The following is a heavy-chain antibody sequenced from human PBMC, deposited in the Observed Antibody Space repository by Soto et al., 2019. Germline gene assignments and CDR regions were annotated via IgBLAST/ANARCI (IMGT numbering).Heavy chain of an antibody. CDR2: FDPEGGEV. J-gene: IGHJ4*02. CDR3: AAVLDWNNVLEF. Sequence: QVQLVQSGAEVKKPGASVKVSCKVSGYTFTDFSMHWVRQAPGKGLEWMGGFDPEGGEVIYAPKLQGRVTMTEDTSTDTAFMEVSSLRSEDTAVYYCAAVLDWNNVLEFLGQGTLVTVSS. V-gene: IGHV1-24*01. D-gene: IGHD1-1*01. CDR1: GYTFTDFS.